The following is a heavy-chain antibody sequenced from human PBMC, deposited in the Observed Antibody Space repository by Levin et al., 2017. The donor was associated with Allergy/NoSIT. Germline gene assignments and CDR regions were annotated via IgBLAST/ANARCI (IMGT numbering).Heavy chain of an antibody. CDR1: GFTFDDHY. V-gene: IGHV3-20*04. CDR3: ARGYCSSTSCYAGFDS. Sequence: ETLSLTCAASGFTFDDHYMAWVRQAPGKGLEWVSNINWNGGTRGYADSVKGRFTIYRDNGKKSLYLQMNSLRAEDTALYYCARGYCSSTSCYAGFDSWGQGTLVTVSS. J-gene: IGHJ5*01. CDR2: INWNGGTR. D-gene: IGHD2-2*01.